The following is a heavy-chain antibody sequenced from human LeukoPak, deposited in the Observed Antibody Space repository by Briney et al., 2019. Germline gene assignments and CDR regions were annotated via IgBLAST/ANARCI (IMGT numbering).Heavy chain of an antibody. Sequence: ASVKVSCKASGYTFSSNAINWVRQAPGQGLEWVGWIDTNTGNPTYAQGYTGQFVFSLDTSVSTAYLQISSLRAEDTAEYFCARGYDSSGYFSDWGQGTLVTVPS. CDR3: ARGYDSSGYFSD. CDR2: IDTNTGNP. V-gene: IGHV7-4-1*02. J-gene: IGHJ4*02. CDR1: GYTFSSNA. D-gene: IGHD3-22*01.